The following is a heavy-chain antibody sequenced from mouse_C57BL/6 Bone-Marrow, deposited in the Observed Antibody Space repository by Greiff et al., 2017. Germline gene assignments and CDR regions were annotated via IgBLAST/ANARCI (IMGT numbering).Heavy chain of an antibody. V-gene: IGHV2-2*01. J-gene: IGHJ3*01. D-gene: IGHD4-1*01. CDR2: IWSGGST. Sequence: VQVVESGPGLVQPSQSLSITCTVSGFSLTSYGVHWVRQSPGKGLEWLGVIWSGGSTDYNAAFISRLSISKDNSKSQVFFKMNSLQADDTAIYYCARERLGRGFAYWGQGTLVTVSA. CDR3: ARERLGRGFAY. CDR1: GFSLTSYG.